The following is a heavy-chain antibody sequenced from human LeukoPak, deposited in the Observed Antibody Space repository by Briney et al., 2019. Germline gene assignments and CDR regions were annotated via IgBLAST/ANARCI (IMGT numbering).Heavy chain of an antibody. CDR1: GGSISSYY. Sequence: RHSETLSLTCTVSGGSISSYYWSWIRQPPGKGLEWIGYIYYSGSTNYNPSLKSRVTISVDTSKNQFSLKLSSVTAADTAVYYCARGMYGDYGGGPFDYWGQGTLVTVSS. J-gene: IGHJ4*02. CDR2: IYYSGST. CDR3: ARGMYGDYGGGPFDY. D-gene: IGHD4-17*01. V-gene: IGHV4-59*01.